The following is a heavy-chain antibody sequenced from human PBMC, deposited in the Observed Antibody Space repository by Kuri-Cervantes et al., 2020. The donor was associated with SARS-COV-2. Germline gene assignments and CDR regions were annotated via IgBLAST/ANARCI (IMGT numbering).Heavy chain of an antibody. V-gene: IGHV4-39*01. CDR1: GVSISSSTYF. CDR3: ARIHGDCYYYMDV. J-gene: IGHJ6*03. CDR2: ISYRANT. Sequence: SETLSLTCTVSGVSISSSTYFWGWIRPPPGQGLECIGTISYRANTSYNPSLRSRITMDVDTSKNQFSLNLNSVAAADTAVDYCARIHGDCYYYMDVWGKETKVTVSS. D-gene: IGHD5-18*01.